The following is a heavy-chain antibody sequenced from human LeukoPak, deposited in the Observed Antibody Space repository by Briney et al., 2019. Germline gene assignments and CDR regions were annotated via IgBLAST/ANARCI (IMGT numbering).Heavy chain of an antibody. Sequence: GGSLRLSCAASGFTFSSYAMSWVRQAPGKGLEWVSAISGSGGSTYYADSVKGRFTISRDNSKNTLYLQMNSLRAEDTAVYYCADFGWEPPWFDPWGQGTLVTVSS. V-gene: IGHV3-23*01. J-gene: IGHJ5*02. CDR3: ADFGWEPPWFDP. CDR2: ISGSGGST. D-gene: IGHD1-26*01. CDR1: GFTFSSYA.